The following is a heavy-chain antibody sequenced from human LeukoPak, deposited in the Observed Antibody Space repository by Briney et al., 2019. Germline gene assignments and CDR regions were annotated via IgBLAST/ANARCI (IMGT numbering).Heavy chain of an antibody. CDR3: ARVGGDLDYDFWSGYPVDFDY. J-gene: IGHJ4*02. V-gene: IGHV1-2*02. Sequence: ASVTVSCKASGYTFTGYYMHWVRQAPGQGLEWMGWINPNSGGTNYAQKFQGRVTMTRDTSISTAYMELSRLRSDDTAVYYCARVGGDLDYDFWSGYPVDFDYWGQGTLVTVSS. CDR1: GYTFTGYY. CDR2: INPNSGGT. D-gene: IGHD3-3*01.